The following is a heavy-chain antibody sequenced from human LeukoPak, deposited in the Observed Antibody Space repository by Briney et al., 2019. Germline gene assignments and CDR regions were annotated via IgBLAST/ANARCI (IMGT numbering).Heavy chain of an antibody. CDR3: ARFLRATFFDF. CDR2: IYYSGST. D-gene: IGHD1-1*01. V-gene: IGHV4-39*01. Sequence: WVRQPPGKGLEWIGTIYYSGSTYYNPSLTSRVTISVDTSKNQFSLKLSSVTAADTAVYYCARFLRATFFDFGGKGPL. J-gene: IGHJ4*02.